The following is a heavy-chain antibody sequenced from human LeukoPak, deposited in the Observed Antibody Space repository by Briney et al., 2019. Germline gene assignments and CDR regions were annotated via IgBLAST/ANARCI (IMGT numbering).Heavy chain of an antibody. CDR1: GYTFTSYG. CDR2: ISAHNGKT. CDR3: ARGDVVVSAAVRFDP. D-gene: IGHD2-2*01. V-gene: IGHV1-18*04. J-gene: IGHJ5*02. Sequence: GASVKVSCKASGYTFTSYGITWVRQAPGQGLEWMGWISAHNGKTNYAQTFQGRVTMTTDTSTSTAYMELRSLRSDDTAVYYCARGDVVVSAAVRFDPWGQGTLVTVSS.